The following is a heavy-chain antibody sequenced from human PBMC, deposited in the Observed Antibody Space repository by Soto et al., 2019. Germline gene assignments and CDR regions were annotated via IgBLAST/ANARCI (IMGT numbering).Heavy chain of an antibody. V-gene: IGHV4-39*01. CDR2: IYYSGST. CDR1: GGSVSSSNYY. CDR3: AILEGLATISYYFDY. Sequence: QLQLQESGPGLVKPSETLSLTCTVSGGSVSSSNYYWGWMRQSPGKGLGWIGCIYYSGSTYDNSSLQIRVTKSVYKSKNPFSLKVISVTFADTAVYYCAILEGLATISYYFDYWGQGTLVTVSS. D-gene: IGHD3-9*01. J-gene: IGHJ4*02.